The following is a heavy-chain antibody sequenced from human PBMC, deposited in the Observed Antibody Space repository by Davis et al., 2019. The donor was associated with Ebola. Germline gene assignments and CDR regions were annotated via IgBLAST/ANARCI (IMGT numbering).Heavy chain of an antibody. CDR2: ISYDGSNK. Sequence: PGGSLRLSCAASGFTFSSYAMHWVRQAPGKGLEWVAVISYDGSNKYYADSVKGRFTISRDNSKNTLYLQMNSLRAEDTAVYYCAKDPRPTDDAFDIWGQGTMVTVSS. CDR1: GFTFSSYA. V-gene: IGHV3-30-3*01. CDR3: AKDPRPTDDAFDI. J-gene: IGHJ3*02. D-gene: IGHD2-21*02.